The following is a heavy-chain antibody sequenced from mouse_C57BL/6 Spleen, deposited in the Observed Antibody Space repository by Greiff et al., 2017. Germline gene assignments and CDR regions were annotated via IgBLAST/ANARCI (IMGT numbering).Heavy chain of an antibody. V-gene: IGHV1-15*01. J-gene: IGHJ4*01. CDR2: IDPETGGT. D-gene: IGHD1-1*01. CDR3: TRGIMRAVVSTRAMDG. CDR1: GYTFTDYE. Sequence: VQLLQSGAELVRPGASVTLSCKASGYTFTDYEMHWVKQTPVNGLEWIGAIDPETGGTAYNQKFKGQAILTADKSSSTVFMELHSLTSEDSAVYYCTRGIMRAVVSTRAMDGWGQGTSGTVSS.